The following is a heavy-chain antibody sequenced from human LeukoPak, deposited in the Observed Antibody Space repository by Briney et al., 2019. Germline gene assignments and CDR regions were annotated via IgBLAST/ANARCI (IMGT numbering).Heavy chain of an antibody. CDR2: IYYSGST. Sequence: SETLSLTCTVSAGSISSYYWNWIRQPPGKGLEWIGYIYYSGSTNYNPSLRSRVTMSVDTSKNQFSLKLSSVTAADTAVYYCARGELSLDAFDIWGQGTMVTVSS. J-gene: IGHJ3*02. V-gene: IGHV4-59*12. CDR1: AGSISSYY. CDR3: ARGELSLDAFDI. D-gene: IGHD3-16*01.